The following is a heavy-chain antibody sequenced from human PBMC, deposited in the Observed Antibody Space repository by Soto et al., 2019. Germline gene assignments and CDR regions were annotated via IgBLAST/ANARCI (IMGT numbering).Heavy chain of an antibody. CDR2: FYTTGRA. CDR1: GGSISSSY. V-gene: IGHV4-4*07. J-gene: IGHJ6*02. D-gene: IGHD3-16*01. CDR3: ARVPSPFDFYYAMDV. Sequence: LSLTCSVSGGSISSSYWNWIRQPAGKGLEWIGRFYTTGRASYNPSLKGRLTLSGDTSKNQFSLKLSSVTAADTAVYFCARVPSPFDFYYAMDVWGQGTTVTVSS.